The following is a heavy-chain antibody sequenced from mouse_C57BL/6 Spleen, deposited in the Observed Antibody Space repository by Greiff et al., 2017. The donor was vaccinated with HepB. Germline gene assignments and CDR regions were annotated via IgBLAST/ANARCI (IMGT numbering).Heavy chain of an antibody. CDR2: INPSNGGT. CDR1: GYTFTSYW. V-gene: IGHV1-53*01. D-gene: IGHD1-1*01. CDR3: ARYYYGSSRYFDV. J-gene: IGHJ1*03. Sequence: VKLQQPGTELVKPGASVKLSCKASGYTFTSYWMHWVKQRPGQGLEWIGNINPSNGGTNYNEKFKSKATLTVDKSSSTAYMQLSSLTSEDSAVYYCARYYYGSSRYFDVWGTGTTVTVSS.